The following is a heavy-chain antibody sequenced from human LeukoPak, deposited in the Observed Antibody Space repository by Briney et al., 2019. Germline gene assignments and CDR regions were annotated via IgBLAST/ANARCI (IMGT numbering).Heavy chain of an antibody. D-gene: IGHD4-17*01. J-gene: IGHJ4*02. V-gene: IGHV3-23*01. CDR2: ISGGGGST. CDR1: GFTFSSYA. Sequence: GGSLRLSCAASGFTFSSYAMSWVRQALGKGLEWVSGISGGGGSTYYADSVKGRFTISRDNSKNTLYLQMNSLRAEDTAVYYCAKDHHGTVTPYYFDYWGQGTLVTVSS. CDR3: AKDHHGTVTPYYFDY.